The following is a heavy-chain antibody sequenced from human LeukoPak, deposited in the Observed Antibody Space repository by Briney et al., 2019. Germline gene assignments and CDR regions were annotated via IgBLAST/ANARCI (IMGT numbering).Heavy chain of an antibody. J-gene: IGHJ4*02. CDR3: TRDLHRFLEWLLFDY. Sequence: PGGSLRLSXTASGFTFGDYAMSWVRQAPGKGLEWVGFIRSKAYGGTTEYAASVKGRFTISRDDSKSIAYLQMNSLKTEDTAVYYCTRDLHRFLEWLLFDYWGQGALVTVSS. V-gene: IGHV3-49*04. D-gene: IGHD3-3*01. CDR2: IRSKAYGGTT. CDR1: GFTFGDYA.